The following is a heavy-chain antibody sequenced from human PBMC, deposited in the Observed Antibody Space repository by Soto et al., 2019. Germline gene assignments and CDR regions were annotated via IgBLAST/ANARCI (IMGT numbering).Heavy chain of an antibody. D-gene: IGHD1-26*01. V-gene: IGHV4-59*01. J-gene: IGHJ4*02. Sequence: QVQLQESGPGLVKPSETLSLTCTVSGGSINSYYWSWVRQPPGKGLEWIGYISYSGHTNYNPSIQNRVPMSVDTSKNQFSLKLRFVTAADTAVYYCAREALAEWERHFDYWGQGTLVTVSS. CDR1: GGSINSYY. CDR2: ISYSGHT. CDR3: AREALAEWERHFDY.